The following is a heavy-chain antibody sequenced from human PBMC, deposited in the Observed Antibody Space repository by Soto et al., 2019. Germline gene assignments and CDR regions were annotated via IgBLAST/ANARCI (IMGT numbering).Heavy chain of an antibody. CDR2: INHSGST. CDR3: GRVGLDWFHNWFDP. J-gene: IGHJ5*02. D-gene: IGHD3-9*01. Sequence: PSETLSLTYAVYGGSFSGYYWSWIRQPPGKGLEWIGEINHSGSTNYNPSLKSRVTMSVDTSKNQFSLKLSSVTAADTAVYYCGRVGLDWFHNWFDPWGQGTLVTVSS. V-gene: IGHV4-34*01. CDR1: GGSFSGYY.